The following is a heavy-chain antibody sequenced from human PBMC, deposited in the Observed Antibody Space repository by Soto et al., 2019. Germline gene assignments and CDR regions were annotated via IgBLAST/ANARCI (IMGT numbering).Heavy chain of an antibody. CDR1: GAALNSGNYY. CDR2: IYVTGAV. Sequence: SETVSLTCSVSGAALNSGNYYWSWIRQVPGKGLEWIGHIYVTGAVDYNPSLRDRITISQDTSERQFSLNLRLVTAADTAVYYCARLRIATNNYKWLDPWGQGTLVTVSS. CDR3: ARLRIATNNYKWLDP. D-gene: IGHD2-21*01. J-gene: IGHJ5*02. V-gene: IGHV4-31*03.